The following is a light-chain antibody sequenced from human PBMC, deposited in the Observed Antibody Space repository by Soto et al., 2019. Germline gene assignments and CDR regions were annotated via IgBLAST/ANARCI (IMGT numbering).Light chain of an antibody. J-gene: IGLJ1*01. CDR1: SSDVGGYNY. V-gene: IGLV2-8*01. Sequence: QSALTQPPSASGSPGQSVTISCTGTSSDVGGYNYVSWYQQHPSKAPKLIIYDFSKRPSGVPDRFAGTKSGTTASLTVSGLPAEDEADYYCSSYAGSNSPAVFGNGTKLTVL. CDR3: SSYAGSNSPAV. CDR2: DFS.